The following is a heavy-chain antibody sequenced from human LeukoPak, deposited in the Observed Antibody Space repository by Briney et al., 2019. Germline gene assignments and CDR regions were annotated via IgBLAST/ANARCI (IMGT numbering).Heavy chain of an antibody. CDR3: ARLLGTHINYFDP. D-gene: IGHD2-21*01. Sequence: PSETLSLTCSVSGGSITSSNFHWGWIRQPPGKGLEWIGNFYDGGNTYYKPSLKSRVTISVDTSKNQFSLKLSSVTAADTAVYYCARLLGTHINYFDPWGQGTLVTVSS. CDR1: GGSITSSNFH. V-gene: IGHV4-39*01. CDR2: FYDGGNT. J-gene: IGHJ5*02.